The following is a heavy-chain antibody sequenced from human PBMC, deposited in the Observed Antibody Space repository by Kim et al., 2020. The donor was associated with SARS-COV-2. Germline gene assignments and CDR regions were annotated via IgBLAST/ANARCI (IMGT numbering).Heavy chain of an antibody. CDR1: GGSISSSSCY. Sequence: SETLSLTCTVSGGSISSSSCYWGWIRQPPGKGLEWIGSIYYSGSTYYNPSLKSRVTISVDTSKNQFSLKLSSVTAADTAVYYCARGHYDILTGYFDYYGMDVWGQGTTVTVSS. D-gene: IGHD3-9*01. CDR3: ARGHYDILTGYFDYYGMDV. V-gene: IGHV4-39*01. CDR2: IYYSGST. J-gene: IGHJ6*02.